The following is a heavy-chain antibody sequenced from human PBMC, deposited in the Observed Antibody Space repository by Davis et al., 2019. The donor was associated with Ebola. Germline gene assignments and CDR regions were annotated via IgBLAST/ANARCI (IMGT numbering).Heavy chain of an antibody. J-gene: IGHJ6*02. D-gene: IGHD1-26*01. CDR1: GFTFSSYG. V-gene: IGHV3-33*08. CDR3: AREGSGSPSSVDV. Sequence: GESLKISCAASGFTFSSYGMHWVRQAPGKGLEWVAVIWYDGSNKYYADSVKGRFTISRDNSKNTLYLQMNSLRAEDTAVYYCAREGSGSPSSVDVWGQGTTVTVSS. CDR2: IWYDGSNK.